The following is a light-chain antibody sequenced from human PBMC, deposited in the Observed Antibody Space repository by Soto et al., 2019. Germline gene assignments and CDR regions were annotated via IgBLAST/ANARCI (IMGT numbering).Light chain of an antibody. V-gene: IGLV6-57*03. Sequence: NFMLTQPHSVSESPGKTVTISCTRSSGSIAINYVQWYQQRPGSAPTTVIYEDNQRPSGVPDRFSGSIDSSSNSASLTISGLKTEDEADYYCQSYDSSNHRVFGGGTKLTVL. CDR2: EDN. J-gene: IGLJ3*02. CDR3: QSYDSSNHRV. CDR1: SGSIAINY.